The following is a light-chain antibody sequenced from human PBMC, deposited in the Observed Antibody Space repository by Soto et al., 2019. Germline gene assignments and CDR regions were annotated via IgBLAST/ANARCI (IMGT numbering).Light chain of an antibody. J-gene: IGKJ2*01. V-gene: IGKV1-5*01. Sequence: DIQMTQSPSTLSASVGDRVTITCRASQSISSWLAWYQQNPGKAPKLLIYDASSLESGVPSRFSGSGSGTEFTLTISSLQPDDFATYYCQQYNSYSPRTFGQGTKLEIK. CDR1: QSISSW. CDR3: QQYNSYSPRT. CDR2: DAS.